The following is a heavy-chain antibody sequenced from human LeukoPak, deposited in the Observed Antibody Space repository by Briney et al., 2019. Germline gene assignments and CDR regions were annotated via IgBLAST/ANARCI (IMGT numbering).Heavy chain of an antibody. J-gene: IGHJ4*02. V-gene: IGHV4-61*02. CDR3: ARGYCSGGSCYGYYFDY. Sequence: PSETLSLTCTVSGGSISSGSYYWSWIRQPAGKGLEWIGRIYTSGSTNYNPSLKSRVTISVDTSKNQFSLKLSSVTAADTAVYYCARGYCSGGSCYGYYFDYWGQGTLVTVSS. D-gene: IGHD2-15*01. CDR1: GGSISSGSYY. CDR2: IYTSGST.